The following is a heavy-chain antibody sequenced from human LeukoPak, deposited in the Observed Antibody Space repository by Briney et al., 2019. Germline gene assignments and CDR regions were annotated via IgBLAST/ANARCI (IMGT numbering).Heavy chain of an antibody. Sequence: ASETLSLTCSVSGDSISDYYWSWIRQSPGRGLEWIGSIYYSGSTNYNPSLKSRVTMSVDTSKNQFSLKLNSVTPADTAVYFCARAGFGSTWFQNWGQGTLVTVSS. J-gene: IGHJ1*01. CDR3: ARAGFGSTWFQN. D-gene: IGHD6-13*01. V-gene: IGHV4-59*01. CDR1: GDSISDYY. CDR2: IYYSGST.